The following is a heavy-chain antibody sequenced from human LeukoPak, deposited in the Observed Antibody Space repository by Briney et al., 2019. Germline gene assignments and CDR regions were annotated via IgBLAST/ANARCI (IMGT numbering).Heavy chain of an antibody. J-gene: IGHJ5*02. CDR2: IYSGGST. CDR1: KFTVSSKY. CDR3: AKDKVRYYTSRWSGLVDT. Sequence: GGSLRLSCAASKFTVSSKYMSWVRQAPGKGLEWVSVIYSGGSTHYADSVKGRFTISRDNSKNTLYLQMTSLRVDDTSIYFCAKDKVRYYTSRWSGLVDTWGQGTLVTVSS. D-gene: IGHD6-13*01. V-gene: IGHV3-66*01.